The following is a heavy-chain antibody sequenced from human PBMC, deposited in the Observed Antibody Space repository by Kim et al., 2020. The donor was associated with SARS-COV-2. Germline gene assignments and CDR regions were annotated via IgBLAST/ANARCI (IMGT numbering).Heavy chain of an antibody. Sequence: TYSQKFQGRVTITRDTSASTAYMELSSLRSEDTAVYYCARDYSGYDSFDYWGQGTLVTVSS. J-gene: IGHJ4*02. D-gene: IGHD5-12*01. V-gene: IGHV1-3*01. CDR3: ARDYSGYDSFDY.